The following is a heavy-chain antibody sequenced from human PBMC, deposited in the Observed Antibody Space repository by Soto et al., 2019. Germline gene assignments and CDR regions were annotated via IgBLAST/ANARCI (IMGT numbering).Heavy chain of an antibody. CDR3: ARDQGSWYYFDY. D-gene: IGHD6-13*01. CDR2: INAGNGNT. V-gene: IGHV1-3*01. CDR1: GYTFTRYA. J-gene: IGHJ4*02. Sequence: ASVKVSCKASGYTFTRYAMHWVRQAPGQRLEWMGWINAGNGNTKYSQKFQGRVTITRDTSASTAYMELSSLRSEDTAVYYCARDQGSWYYFDYWGQGTLVTVSS.